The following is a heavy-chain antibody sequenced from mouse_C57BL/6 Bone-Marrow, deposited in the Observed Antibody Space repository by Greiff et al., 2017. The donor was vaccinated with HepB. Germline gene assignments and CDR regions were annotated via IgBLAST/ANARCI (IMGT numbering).Heavy chain of an antibody. CDR2: IYPRDGST. D-gene: IGHD2-1*01. J-gene: IGHJ4*01. Sequence: VQLQQSDAELVKPGASVKISCKVSGYTFTDHTIHWMKQRPEQGLEWIGYIYPRDGSTKYNEKFKGKATLTADKSASTAYMQLNSLTSEDSAVYFCANIYYGNYYYAMDYWGQGTSVTVSS. V-gene: IGHV1-78*01. CDR3: ANIYYGNYYYAMDY. CDR1: GYTFTDHT.